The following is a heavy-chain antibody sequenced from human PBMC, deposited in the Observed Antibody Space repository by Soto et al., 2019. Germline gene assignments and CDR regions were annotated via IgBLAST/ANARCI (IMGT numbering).Heavy chain of an antibody. CDR3: ARAVYCGDDCYSYGMDV. CDR2: INPHSGST. CDR1: GYSFTDDY. J-gene: IGHJ6*02. Sequence: QVQVVQSGAEVKKPGASVKISCKTSGYSFTDDYLHWVRQAPGQGLEWVGWINPHSGSTNFAQKFRGRVSMPRDTSISTASMELFSLTSDDTAIYYCARAVYCGDDCYSYGMDVWGQGTTVTVSS. V-gene: IGHV1-2*02. D-gene: IGHD2-21*02.